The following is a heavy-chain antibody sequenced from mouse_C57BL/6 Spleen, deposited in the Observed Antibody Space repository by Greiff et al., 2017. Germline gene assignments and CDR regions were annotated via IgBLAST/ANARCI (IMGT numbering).Heavy chain of an antibody. J-gene: IGHJ3*01. V-gene: IGHV1-59*01. CDR1: GYTFTSYW. D-gene: IGHD1-1*01. CDR2: IDPSDSYT. Sequence: QVQLQQPGAELVRPGTSVKLSCKASGYTFTSYWMHWVKQRPGQGLEWIGVIDPSDSYTNYNQKFKGKATLTVDTSSSTAYMQLSSLTSEDSAVYYCANYGPLRGFAYWGQGTLVTVSA. CDR3: ANYGPLRGFAY.